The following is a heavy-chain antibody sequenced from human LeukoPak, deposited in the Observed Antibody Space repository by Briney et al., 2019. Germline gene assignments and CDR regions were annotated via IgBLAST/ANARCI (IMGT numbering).Heavy chain of an antibody. V-gene: IGHV1-46*01. D-gene: IGHD5-24*01. J-gene: IGHJ4*02. CDR3: ARAENGYWGY. CDR2: INPSGGST. CDR1: GYTFTTYA. Sequence: ASVKVSCKTSGYTFTTYAISWVRQAPGQGLEWMGIINPSGGSTSYAQKFQGRVTMTRDMSTSTVYMELSSLRSEDTAVYYCARAENGYWGYWGQGTLVTVSS.